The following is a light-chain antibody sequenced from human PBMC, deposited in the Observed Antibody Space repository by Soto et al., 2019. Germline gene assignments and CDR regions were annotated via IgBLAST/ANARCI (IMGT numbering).Light chain of an antibody. CDR3: QQRSSWIT. Sequence: EIVLTQSPATLSLWAGDTAILSCRASQGVGRYLSWYQQKPGQAPRLLIYDSSVRDTGIPARFSGSGSATDFTLTISSQEPEDFTLYYRQQRSSWITFGQGTRLEIE. V-gene: IGKV3-11*01. CDR1: QGVGRY. CDR2: DSS. J-gene: IGKJ5*01.